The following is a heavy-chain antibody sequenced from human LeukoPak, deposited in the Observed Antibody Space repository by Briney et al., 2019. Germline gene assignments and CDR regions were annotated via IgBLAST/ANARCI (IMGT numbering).Heavy chain of an antibody. D-gene: IGHD6-13*01. Sequence: GGSLRLSCAASGFTFSSYGMHWVRQAPGKGLEWVAVISYDGSNKYYADSVKGRFTISRDNSKNTLYLQMNSLRVEDTAVYYCAKDPRYSSSWCDYWGQGTLVTVSS. CDR3: AKDPRYSSSWCDY. CDR2: ISYDGSNK. CDR1: GFTFSSYG. J-gene: IGHJ4*02. V-gene: IGHV3-30*18.